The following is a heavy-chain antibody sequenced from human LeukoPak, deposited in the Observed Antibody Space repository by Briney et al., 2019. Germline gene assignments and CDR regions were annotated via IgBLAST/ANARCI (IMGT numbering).Heavy chain of an antibody. CDR3: AGHRTAYYFDY. Sequence: SETLSLTCTGSGGSISTYYWSWIRQPPGKGLEWIGYIYYSGSTNYNPSLKSRVTISVDTSKNQFSLKLSSVTAADTAMYYCAGHRTAYYFDYWGQGTTVTVSS. V-gene: IGHV4-59*08. D-gene: IGHD2-21*01. CDR2: IYYSGST. J-gene: IGHJ4*03. CDR1: GGSISTYY.